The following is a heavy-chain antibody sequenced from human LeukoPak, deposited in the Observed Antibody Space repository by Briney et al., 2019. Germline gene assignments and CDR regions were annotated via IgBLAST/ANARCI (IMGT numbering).Heavy chain of an antibody. CDR1: GGFIGSSNYF. D-gene: IGHD2/OR15-2a*01. CDR3: ARRLLYYFDS. V-gene: IGHV4-39*01. CDR2: VSYGEST. J-gene: IGHJ4*02. Sequence: SETLSPTCTVSGGFIGSSNYFWDWIRHSPGKGLEWIGTVSYGESTYSNPSLKSRVAISVDRSKTQFSLNVNSVTSADTAVYYCARRLLYYFDSWGQGILVTVSS.